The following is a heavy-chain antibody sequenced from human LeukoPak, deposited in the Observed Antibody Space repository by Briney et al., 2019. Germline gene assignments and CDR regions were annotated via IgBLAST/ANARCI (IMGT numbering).Heavy chain of an antibody. D-gene: IGHD6-13*01. Sequence: PSETLSLTCTVSGGSISSSTYYWRWLRQPPGKGLEWFGSIYYSGSTYYNASLKSRVTISADTSKNQFSLKLSSVTAADTAVYYCARPLSGSSSWHGDAFDIWGQGTMVTVSS. CDR3: ARPLSGSSSWHGDAFDI. V-gene: IGHV4-39*01. CDR2: IYYSGST. CDR1: GGSISSSTYY. J-gene: IGHJ3*02.